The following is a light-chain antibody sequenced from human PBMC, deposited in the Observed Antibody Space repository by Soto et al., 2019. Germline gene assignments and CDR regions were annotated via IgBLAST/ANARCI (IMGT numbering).Light chain of an antibody. V-gene: IGLV1-47*02. CDR3: AAWDDSLSGPNWV. CDR1: SSNIGSNY. J-gene: IGLJ3*02. Sequence: QSVLTQPPSASGTPGQRVTISCSGSSSNIGSNYVYWYQQLPGTAPKLLIYSNNQPPSGVPDRFSGSKSGTSASLAISGLRSEDEADYYCAAWDDSLSGPNWVFGGGTKLTVL. CDR2: SNN.